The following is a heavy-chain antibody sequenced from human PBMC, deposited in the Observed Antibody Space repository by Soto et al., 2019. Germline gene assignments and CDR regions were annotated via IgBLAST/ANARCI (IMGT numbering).Heavy chain of an antibody. CDR3: ARGGGGYSYGYDC. CDR1: GYSFTNYG. J-gene: IGHJ4*02. Sequence: ASVKVSCKASGYSFTNYGIVWVRQAPGQGLEWMGWVSAYNGKTAYAQKVRGRVTMTTDTSTSTAYMELRSLRSDDTAVYYCARGGGGYSYGYDCWGLGTLVTVSS. D-gene: IGHD5-18*01. CDR2: VSAYNGKT. V-gene: IGHV1-18*01.